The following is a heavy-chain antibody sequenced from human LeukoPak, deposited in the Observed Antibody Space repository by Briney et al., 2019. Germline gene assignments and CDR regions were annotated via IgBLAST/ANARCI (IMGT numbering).Heavy chain of an antibody. V-gene: IGHV3-30-3*01. CDR1: GFTFSSYA. D-gene: IGHD6-19*01. CDR3: TSGGRWLGPFDY. J-gene: IGHJ4*02. Sequence: GGSLRLSCAASGFTFSSYAMHWVRQAPGKGLEWVAVISYDGSNKYYADSVKGRFTISRDNSKNTLYLQTNSLRAEDTAVYYCTSGGRWLGPFDYWGQGTLVTVSP. CDR2: ISYDGSNK.